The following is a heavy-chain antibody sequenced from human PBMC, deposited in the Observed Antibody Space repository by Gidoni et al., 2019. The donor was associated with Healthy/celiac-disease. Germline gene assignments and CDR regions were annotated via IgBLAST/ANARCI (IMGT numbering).Heavy chain of an antibody. CDR1: GFTFRSYA. D-gene: IGHD4-17*01. CDR2: ISGSGGST. CDR3: AKATLYGDYDYYYGMDV. J-gene: IGHJ6*02. V-gene: IGHV3-23*01. Sequence: EVQLLESGGGLVQPGGSLRLSCAASGFTFRSYAMSWVRQAPGKGLEWVSAISGSGGSTYYADPVKGRFTISRDNSKNTLYLQMNSLRAEDTAVYYCAKATLYGDYDYYYGMDVWGQGTTVTVSS.